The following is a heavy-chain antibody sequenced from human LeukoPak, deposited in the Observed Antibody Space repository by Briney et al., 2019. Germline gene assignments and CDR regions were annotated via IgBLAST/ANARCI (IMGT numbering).Heavy chain of an antibody. J-gene: IGHJ4*02. CDR2: IIPIFGTA. CDR1: GGTFSSYA. CDR3: ASRLYCSNTRCRNFPFAY. V-gene: IGHV1-69*13. Sequence: ASVKVSCKASGGTFSSYAINWVRQAPGQGLEWMGGIIPIFGTASYAQKFQDRVTITADGSTSTAYMELSSLRSEDTAIYYCASRLYCSNTRCRNFPFAYWGQGTLVTVSS. D-gene: IGHD2-2*01.